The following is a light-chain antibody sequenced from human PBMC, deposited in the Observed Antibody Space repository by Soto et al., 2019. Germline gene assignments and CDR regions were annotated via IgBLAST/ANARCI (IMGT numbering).Light chain of an antibody. CDR3: QQYGSSQYT. CDR2: AAS. Sequence: EVVLTQSPGTLSLSPGDRVTLSCRVSQSVSSSYLDWYQQKPGQAPRLLIYAASSRATGIPDRFSGSGSGTDFTLTISRLEPEDFAVYYCQQYGSSQYTFGQGTKLEIK. V-gene: IGKV3-20*01. CDR1: QSVSSSY. J-gene: IGKJ2*01.